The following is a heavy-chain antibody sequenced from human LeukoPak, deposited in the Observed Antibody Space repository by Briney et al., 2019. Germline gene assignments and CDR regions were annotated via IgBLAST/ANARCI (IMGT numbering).Heavy chain of an antibody. J-gene: IGHJ4*02. V-gene: IGHV1-2*02. CDR3: ARDQGRDGYNYDY. CDR2: INPNSGGT. CDR1: GYTFTGYY. D-gene: IGHD5-24*01. Sequence: ASVKVSCKASGYTFTGYYMRWVRQAPGQGLEWMGWINPNSGGTNYAQKFQGRVTMTRDTSISTAYMELSRLRSDDTAVYYCARDQGRDGYNYDYWGQGTLVTVSS.